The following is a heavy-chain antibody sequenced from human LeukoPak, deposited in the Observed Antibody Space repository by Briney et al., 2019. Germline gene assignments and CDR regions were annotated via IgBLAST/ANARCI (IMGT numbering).Heavy chain of an antibody. CDR2: ILPIVNTA. CDR1: GGSFSIYA. J-gene: IGHJ6*03. V-gene: IGHV1-69*13. Sequence: SVTVSCKASGGSFSIYAISWVRQAPGQGLEWMGGILPIVNTADYAQKFQGRVTITADESTSTAYMDLSSLRSEDTAVYYCARGGRKRIAVAGTKVGLYYYYMDVWGKGTTVTVSS. CDR3: ARGGRKRIAVAGTKVGLYYYYMDV. D-gene: IGHD6-19*01.